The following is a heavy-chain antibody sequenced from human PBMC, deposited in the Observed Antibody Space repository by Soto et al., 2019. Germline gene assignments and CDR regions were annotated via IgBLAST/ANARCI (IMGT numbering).Heavy chain of an antibody. J-gene: IGHJ6*02. D-gene: IGHD6-19*01. CDR3: ARERWDSSGRYGMDV. V-gene: IGHV4-61*01. Sequence: SETLSLTCTVSGGSVNSGTYYWSWIRRPPGKGLEWIGNIYYSESTNYNPSLRSRITISVDSSKNQFSLKLSSVTAADTAVYYCARERWDSSGRYGMDVCGQGTTVTVSS. CDR2: IYYSEST. CDR1: GGSVNSGTYY.